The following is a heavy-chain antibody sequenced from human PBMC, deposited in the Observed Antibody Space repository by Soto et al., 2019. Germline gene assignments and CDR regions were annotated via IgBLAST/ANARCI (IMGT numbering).Heavy chain of an antibody. V-gene: IGHV4-30-4*01. CDR3: ARGRYCLTGRCFPNWFDS. J-gene: IGHJ5*01. Sequence: QVQLLESGPGLVKPSQTLSLTCSVSGDSISNLVYFWAWIRQPPGQALEYIGFIYKSATTYYNPSFECRVAISVDTAKSQFSLNVTAVTAADTAVYFCARGRYCLTGRCFPNWFDSWGQGALVTVFS. D-gene: IGHD7-27*01. CDR1: GDSISNLVYF. CDR2: IYKSATT.